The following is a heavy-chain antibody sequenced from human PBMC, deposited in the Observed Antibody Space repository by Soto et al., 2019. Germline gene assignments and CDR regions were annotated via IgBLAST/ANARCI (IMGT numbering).Heavy chain of an antibody. V-gene: IGHV3-23*01. D-gene: IGHD2-15*01. CDR1: GFTFSSSA. Sequence: EVQLLESGGGLVQPGGSLRLSCAASGFTFSSSAMSWVRQAPGKGLEWVSGISGSGGVTYYADSVKGRFTISRDNSKNTLYLQMNNQRAEDTSVYYCAKGVVAAPNSFDYWGQGTLVTVSS. CDR2: ISGSGGVT. CDR3: AKGVVAAPNSFDY. J-gene: IGHJ4*02.